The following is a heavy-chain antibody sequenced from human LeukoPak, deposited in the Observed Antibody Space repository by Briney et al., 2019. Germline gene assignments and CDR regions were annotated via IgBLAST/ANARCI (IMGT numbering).Heavy chain of an antibody. D-gene: IGHD3-10*01. CDR1: GGSISSSSYY. Sequence: PSETLSLTCTVSGGSISSSSYYWGWIRQPPGKGLEWIGSIYYSGSTYYNPSLKSRVTISVDTSKNQFSLKLSSVTAADTAVYYCARRGYYYGSGSYVWYWFDPWGQGTLVTVSS. V-gene: IGHV4-39*01. J-gene: IGHJ5*02. CDR2: IYYSGST. CDR3: ARRGYYYGSGSYVWYWFDP.